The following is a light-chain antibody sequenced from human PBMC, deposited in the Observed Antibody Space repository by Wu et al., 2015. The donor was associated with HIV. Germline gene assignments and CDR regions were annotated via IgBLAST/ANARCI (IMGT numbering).Light chain of an antibody. V-gene: IGKV1-12*01. CDR3: HQATSAFA. CDR1: QGISNF. CDR2: AAS. Sequence: DIQMTQSPSSLSASVGDRVTITCRASQGISNFLAWYQQRPGRAPTLLIYAASSLHTGVPSRFSGSGSGTDFTLTINNLQAEDFATYYCHQATSAFAFGGGTTVE. J-gene: IGKJ4*01.